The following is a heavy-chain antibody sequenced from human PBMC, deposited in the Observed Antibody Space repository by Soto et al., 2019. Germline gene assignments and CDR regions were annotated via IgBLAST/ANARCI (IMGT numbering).Heavy chain of an antibody. D-gene: IGHD6-6*01. CDR2: IIPIFGTA. Sequence: GGSVEVSCKASGGTFSSYAISWVRQAPGQGVEWMGGIIPIFGTANYAQKFQGRVTITADESTSTAYMELSSLRSEDTAVYYCARGLFAARHYYYYGMDVWGQGPTLTVSS. J-gene: IGHJ6*02. CDR1: GGTFSSYA. V-gene: IGHV1-69*13. CDR3: ARGLFAARHYYYYGMDV.